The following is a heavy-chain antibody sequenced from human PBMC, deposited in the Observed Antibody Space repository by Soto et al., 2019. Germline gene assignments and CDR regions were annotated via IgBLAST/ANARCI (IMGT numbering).Heavy chain of an antibody. V-gene: IGHV3-23*01. CDR3: AKDRSPGATTWNVY. CDR1: GFTFSSSA. Sequence: VGSLRLSCVVSGFTFSSSAINWVRQAPGKGLEWVSTISGSGVAKFYADSVKGRFTISRDNSNNTVSLQMNSLRAEDAAVYYCAKDRSPGATTWNVYWGQGTLVTVSS. J-gene: IGHJ1*01. CDR2: ISGSGVAK. D-gene: IGHD1-26*01.